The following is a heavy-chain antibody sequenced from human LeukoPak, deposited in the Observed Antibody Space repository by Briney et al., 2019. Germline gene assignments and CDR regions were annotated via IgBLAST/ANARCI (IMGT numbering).Heavy chain of an antibody. D-gene: IGHD3-22*01. CDR3: ARGRRQYYYDSSGYYYDY. Sequence: SETLSLTCTVSGGSISSYYWSWIRQPPGKGLEWIGYIYYSGSTNYNPSLKSRVTISVDTSKNQFSLKLSSVTAADTAVYYCARGRRQYYYDSSGYYYDYWGQGTLVTVSS. V-gene: IGHV4-59*12. J-gene: IGHJ4*02. CDR1: GGSISSYY. CDR2: IYYSGST.